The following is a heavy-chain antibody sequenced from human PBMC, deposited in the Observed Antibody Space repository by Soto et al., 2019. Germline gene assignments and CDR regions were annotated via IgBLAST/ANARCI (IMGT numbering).Heavy chain of an antibody. Sequence: SGGSLRLSCAASGFSFSDHYMSWIRQAPGKGLEWVSYISSSSSYIYYADSVKGRFTISRDNAKNSLYLQMNSLRAEDTAVYYCARDHGYYDSSGYYYPEAFDIWGQGTMVTVSS. CDR1: GFSFSDHY. V-gene: IGHV3-11*06. CDR3: ARDHGYYDSSGYYYPEAFDI. J-gene: IGHJ3*02. D-gene: IGHD3-22*01. CDR2: ISSSSSYI.